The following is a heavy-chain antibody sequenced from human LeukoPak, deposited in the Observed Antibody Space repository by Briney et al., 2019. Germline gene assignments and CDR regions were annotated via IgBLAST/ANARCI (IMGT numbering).Heavy chain of an antibody. CDR1: GGTFSSYA. CDR2: IIPIFGTA. D-gene: IGHD3-3*01. CDR3: AKDYDFWSGYLS. Sequence: VASVKVSCKASGGTFSSYAISWVRQAPGQGLEWMGGIIPIFGTANYAQKFQGRVTITADESTSTAYMELSSLRSEDTAVYYCAKDYDFWSGYLSWGQGTLVTVSS. J-gene: IGHJ5*02. V-gene: IGHV1-69*13.